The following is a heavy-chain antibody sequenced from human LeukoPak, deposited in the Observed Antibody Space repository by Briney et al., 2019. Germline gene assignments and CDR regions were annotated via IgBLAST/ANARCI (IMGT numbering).Heavy chain of an antibody. V-gene: IGHV1-8*01. D-gene: IGHD1-26*01. CDR1: GYTFTSYD. CDR3: ARGGSGNYYGPAG. J-gene: IGHJ4*02. CDR2: MNPNSGNT. Sequence: ASVKVSCKASGYTFTSYDINWVRQATGQGLEWMGWMNPNSGNTGYAQKFQGRVTITADESTSTAYMELSSLRSEDTAVYYCARGGSGNYYGPAGWGQGTLVTVSS.